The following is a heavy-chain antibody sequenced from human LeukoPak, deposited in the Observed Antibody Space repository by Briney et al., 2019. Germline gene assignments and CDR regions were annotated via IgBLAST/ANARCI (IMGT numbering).Heavy chain of an antibody. J-gene: IGHJ4*02. CDR1: GFTFGSYA. Sequence: GGSLRLSCAASGFTFGSYAMHWVRQAPGKGLEWVAIIGYDGTNIYYVDSVKGRFTISRDNSKNTLYLQMNSLRAEDTAVYYCARKDSGRYINPFEFWGQGTLVTVSS. CDR3: ARKDSGRYINPFEF. D-gene: IGHD3-10*01. V-gene: IGHV3-30*04. CDR2: IGYDGTNI.